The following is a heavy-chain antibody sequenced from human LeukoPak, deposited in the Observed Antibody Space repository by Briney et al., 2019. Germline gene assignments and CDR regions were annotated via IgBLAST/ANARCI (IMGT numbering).Heavy chain of an antibody. V-gene: IGHV4-59*01. CDR2: IYYSGST. Sequence: PSETLSLTCTVSGGSISSYYWSWIRQPPGKGLEWIGYIYYSGSTNYNPSLKNRVTISVDTSKNQFSLKLSSVTAADTAVYYCARFGWFGEHIDYWGQGTLVTVSS. D-gene: IGHD3-10*01. J-gene: IGHJ4*02. CDR1: GGSISSYY. CDR3: ARFGWFGEHIDY.